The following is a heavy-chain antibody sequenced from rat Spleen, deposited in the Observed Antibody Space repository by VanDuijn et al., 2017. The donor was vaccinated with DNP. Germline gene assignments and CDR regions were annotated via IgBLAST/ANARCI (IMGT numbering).Heavy chain of an antibody. J-gene: IGHJ4*01. V-gene: IGHV5-46*01. CDR2: INAGGDGT. Sequence: EVQLVESGGGLVQPGRSMRLSCAVSGFTFSSVPMAWVRQAPTRGLEWVATINAGGDGTYYRDSVKGRFTISRDNARSTLYLQMNSLRSDDTATYYCTRLRLEWEVRAMDAWGQGTSVTVSS. D-gene: IGHD1-1*01. CDR3: TRLRLEWEVRAMDA. CDR1: GFTFSSVP.